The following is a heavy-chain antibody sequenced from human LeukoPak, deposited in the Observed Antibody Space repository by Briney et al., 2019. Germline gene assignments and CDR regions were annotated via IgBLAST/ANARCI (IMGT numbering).Heavy chain of an antibody. J-gene: IGHJ3*02. CDR3: ASEHDYGHSGAFDI. Sequence: SETLSLTCTVSGGSISSYYWSWIRQPPGKGLEWIGYIYYSGSTNYNPSLKGRVTISVDTSKNQFSLKLSSVTAADTAVYYCASEHDYGHSGAFDIWGQGTMVTVSS. CDR2: IYYSGST. V-gene: IGHV4-59*01. D-gene: IGHD4-17*01. CDR1: GGSISSYY.